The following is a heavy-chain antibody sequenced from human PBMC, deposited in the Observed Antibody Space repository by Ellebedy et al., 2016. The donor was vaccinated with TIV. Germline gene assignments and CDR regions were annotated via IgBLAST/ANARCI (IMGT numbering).Heavy chain of an antibody. D-gene: IGHD4-17*01. J-gene: IGHJ3*02. Sequence: GESLKISCAASGFPFSNYWMSWVRQAPGKGLEWVANINQDGSQKYYVDSVKGRFTISRDNAKNSLYLQMNSLRVEDTAVYYCATDGSYGDYRSPTHAFVMWGQGTMVAVSS. V-gene: IGHV3-7*01. CDR1: GFPFSNYW. CDR3: ATDGSYGDYRSPTHAFVM. CDR2: INQDGSQK.